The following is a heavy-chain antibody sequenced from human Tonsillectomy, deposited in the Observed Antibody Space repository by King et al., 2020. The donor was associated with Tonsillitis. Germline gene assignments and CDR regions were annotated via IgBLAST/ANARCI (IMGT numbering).Heavy chain of an antibody. Sequence: TLKESGPVLVKPTETLTLTCTVSGFSLSNARMGVSWIRQPPGKALEWLAHIFLNDKKSYSTSLKSRLTLSKDTTKSQVSLTMTNMDPVDTATYYCALILVYYYDSSGYYYPDAFDIGGPGAMVTVSP. CDR1: GFSLSNARMG. CDR3: ALILVYYYDSSGYYYPDAFDI. J-gene: IGHJ3*02. CDR2: IFLNDKK. D-gene: IGHD3-22*01. V-gene: IGHV2-26*01.